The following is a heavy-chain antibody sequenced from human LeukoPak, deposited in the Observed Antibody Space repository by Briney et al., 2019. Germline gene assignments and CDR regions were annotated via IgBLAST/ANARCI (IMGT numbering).Heavy chain of an antibody. CDR1: GFTFSSYG. CDR2: ISYDGSNK. J-gene: IGHJ4*02. Sequence: GGSLRLSCAASGFTFSSYGMHWVRQAPGKGLEWVAVISYDGSNKYYADSVKGRFTISRDNSKNTLYLELISLTAEDTAVYYCAKDDAWIRFGEWSQGTLVTVSS. V-gene: IGHV3-30*18. D-gene: IGHD3-10*01. CDR3: AKDDAWIRFGE.